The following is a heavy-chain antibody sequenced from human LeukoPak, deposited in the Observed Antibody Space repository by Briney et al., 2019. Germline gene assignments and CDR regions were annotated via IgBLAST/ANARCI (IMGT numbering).Heavy chain of an antibody. J-gene: IGHJ5*02. D-gene: IGHD1-7*01. CDR2: IYTSGST. CDR3: ARDRGMWVTGTTNWFDP. V-gene: IGHV4-4*07. Sequence: SETLSLTCTVSGGSISSYYWSWVRPPAGGGPEWIGRIYTSGSTNYNPSLKSRVTMSVDTSKNQFSLKLSSVTAADTAVYYCARDRGMWVTGTTNWFDPWGQGTLVTVSS. CDR1: GGSISSYY.